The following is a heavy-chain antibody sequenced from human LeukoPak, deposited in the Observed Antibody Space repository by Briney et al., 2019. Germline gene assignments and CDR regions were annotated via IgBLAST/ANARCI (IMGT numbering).Heavy chain of an antibody. CDR1: GFTFSSYS. CDR3: ARDDAPYYYYGMDV. J-gene: IGHJ6*02. CDR2: ISSSSSYI. V-gene: IGHV3-21*01. Sequence: GGSLRLSCAASGFTFSSYSMNWVRQAPGXGLEWVSSISSSSSYIYYADSVKGRFTISRDNAKSSLCLQMNSLRAEDTAVYYCARDDAPYYYYGMDVWGQGTTVTVSS.